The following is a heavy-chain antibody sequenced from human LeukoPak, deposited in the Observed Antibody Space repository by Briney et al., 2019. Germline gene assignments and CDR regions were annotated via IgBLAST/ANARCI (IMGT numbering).Heavy chain of an antibody. CDR1: GFTFSSYS. CDR3: ARDQGSIAARPTYFDY. D-gene: IGHD6-6*01. V-gene: IGHV3-48*01. J-gene: IGHJ4*02. Sequence: GGSLRLSCAASGFTFSSYSMNWVRQAPGKGLEWVSYISSSSSTIYYADSVKGRFTISRDNAKNSLYLRMNSLRAEDTAVYYCARDQGSIAARPTYFDYWGQGTLVTVSS. CDR2: ISSSSSTI.